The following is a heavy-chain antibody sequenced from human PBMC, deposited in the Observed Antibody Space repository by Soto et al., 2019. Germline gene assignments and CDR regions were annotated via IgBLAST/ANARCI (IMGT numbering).Heavy chain of an antibody. J-gene: IGHJ4*02. D-gene: IGHD3-9*01. CDR1: GFTSSNYA. CDR3: AKETGPQGGFDY. Sequence: GGSLRLSCAVSGFTSSNYAMHWVRQAPGKGLEWVAVISKDGSNKYYGDFVKGRFTISRDSSKNTLYLQMNSLREEDTAVYYCAKETGPQGGFDYWGQGTLVTVSS. V-gene: IGHV3-30*18. CDR2: ISKDGSNK.